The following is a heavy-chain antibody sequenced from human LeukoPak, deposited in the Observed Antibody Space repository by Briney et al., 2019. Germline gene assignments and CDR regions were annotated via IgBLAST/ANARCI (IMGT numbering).Heavy chain of an antibody. V-gene: IGHV4-59*12. Sequence: SETLSLTCTVSGGSISSYYWSWIRQPPGKGLEWIGYIYYGGSTNYNPSLKSRVTISVDTSKNQFSLKLSSVTAADTAVYYCARDFHYYDSSGYREGAFDIWGQGTMVTVSS. CDR3: ARDFHYYDSSGYREGAFDI. J-gene: IGHJ3*02. D-gene: IGHD3-22*01. CDR1: GGSISSYY. CDR2: IYYGGST.